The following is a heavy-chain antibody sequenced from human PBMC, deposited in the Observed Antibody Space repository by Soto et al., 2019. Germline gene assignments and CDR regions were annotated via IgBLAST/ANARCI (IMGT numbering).Heavy chain of an antibody. CDR2: IYHSGST. D-gene: IGHD3-22*01. Sequence: SETLSLTCAVSGGPISSGGYSWSWIRQPPGKGLEWIGYIYHSGSTYYNPSLKSRVTISVDRSKNQFSLKLSSVTAADTAVYYCARGPYYYDSSFDYWGQGTLVTVSS. CDR3: ARGPYYYDSSFDY. V-gene: IGHV4-30-2*01. CDR1: GGPISSGGYS. J-gene: IGHJ4*02.